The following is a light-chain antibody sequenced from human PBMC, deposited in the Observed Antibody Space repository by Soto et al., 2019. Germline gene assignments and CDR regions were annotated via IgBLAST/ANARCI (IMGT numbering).Light chain of an antibody. CDR3: QQRSNWPPIT. CDR2: RAS. Sequence: IPLTQSPATVSVSPGETVTLSCRASQNIYSNLGWYQQRPGQAPRLIIYRASTRATGIPARFSGSGSGTDFTLTISSLEPEDFAVYYCQQRSNWPPITFGQGTRLEIK. CDR1: QNIYSN. J-gene: IGKJ5*01. V-gene: IGKV3-11*01.